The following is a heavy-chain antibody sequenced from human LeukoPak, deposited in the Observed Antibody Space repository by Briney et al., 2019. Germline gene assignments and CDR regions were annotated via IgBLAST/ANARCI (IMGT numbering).Heavy chain of an antibody. J-gene: IGHJ3*02. CDR2: IHTRGGT. V-gene: IGHV4-4*07. D-gene: IGHD5-12*01. Sequence: SETLSLTCSVSGGSISSYYWSWLRQPAGKGLEWIGRIHTRGGTEYNPSLKSRVTTSVDTSKNQFSLKLISVTAADTAVYFCARDDNSGYSDDAFDIWGQGTLVTVSS. CDR3: ARDDNSGYSDDAFDI. CDR1: GGSISSYY.